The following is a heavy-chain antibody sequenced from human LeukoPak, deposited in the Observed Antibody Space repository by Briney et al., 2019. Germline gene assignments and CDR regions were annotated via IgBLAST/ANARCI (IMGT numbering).Heavy chain of an antibody. J-gene: IGHJ6*02. CDR1: GFTFSSYG. Sequence: GGSLRLSCAASGFTFSSYGMHWVRQAPGKGLEWVAVIWYDGSNKYYADSVKGRFTISRDNSKNTLYLQMNSLRAEDTAVYYCARDPTDCGGDCHTYYYYGMDVWGQGTTVTVSS. D-gene: IGHD2-21*02. V-gene: IGHV3-33*01. CDR2: IWYDGSNK. CDR3: ARDPTDCGGDCHTYYYYGMDV.